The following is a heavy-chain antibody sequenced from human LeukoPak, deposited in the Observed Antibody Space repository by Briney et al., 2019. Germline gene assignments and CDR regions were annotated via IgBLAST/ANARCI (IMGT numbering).Heavy chain of an antibody. D-gene: IGHD3-3*01. V-gene: IGHV1-18*01. CDR3: ARGRTHYDFWGGYYTEFDY. J-gene: IGHJ4*02. CDR1: GYTFTSYG. CDR2: ISAYNGNT. Sequence: ASVKVSCKASGYTFTSYGISWVRQAPGQGLEWMGWISAYNGNTNYAQKLQGRVTMTTDTSTSTAYMELRSLRSDDTAVYYCARGRTHYDFWGGYYTEFDYWGQGTLVTVSS.